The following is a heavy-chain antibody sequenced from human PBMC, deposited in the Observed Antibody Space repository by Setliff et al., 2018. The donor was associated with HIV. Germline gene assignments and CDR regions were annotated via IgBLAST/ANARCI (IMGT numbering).Heavy chain of an antibody. V-gene: IGHV1-18*01. CDR1: GYAFNNYG. J-gene: IGHJ6*02. CDR3: ARGGLFVYTMYYYGMDV. D-gene: IGHD3-10*01. Sequence: ASVKVSCKTSGYAFNNYGINWVRQATGQGLDRMGWIIGYNGNTEYAQKFQGRFSMTTATSTSTAYMELRSLRSDDTAVYYCARGGLFVYTMYYYGMDVWGQGTRVTVSS. CDR2: IIGYNGNT.